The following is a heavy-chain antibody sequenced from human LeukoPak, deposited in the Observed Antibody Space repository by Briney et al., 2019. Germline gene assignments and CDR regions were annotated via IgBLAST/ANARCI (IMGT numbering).Heavy chain of an antibody. CDR1: GFTVSSNY. CDR3: ARGLITFGGVTVRGMDV. CDR2: IYSGGST. D-gene: IGHD3-16*02. V-gene: IGHV3-53*01. J-gene: IGHJ6*02. Sequence: PGGSLRLSCAASGFTVSSNYMSWVRQAPGKGLEWVSVIYSGGSTYYADSVKGRFTISRDNAKNSLYLQMNSLRAEDTAVYYCARGLITFGGVTVRGMDVWGQGTTVTVSS.